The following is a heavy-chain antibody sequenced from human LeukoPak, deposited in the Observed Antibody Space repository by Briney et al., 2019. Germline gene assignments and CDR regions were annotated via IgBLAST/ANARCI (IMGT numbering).Heavy chain of an antibody. CDR1: GYSISSGYY. Sequence: SETLSLTCALSGYSISSGYYWGWIRQPPGKGLEWIGSIYHSGSTYYNPSLKSRVTLSVDTSKNQFSLKLTFVTAADTAVYYCASLRITMVRGVIPDYWGQGTLVTVSS. CDR2: IYHSGST. V-gene: IGHV4-38-2*01. CDR3: ASLRITMVRGVIPDY. J-gene: IGHJ4*02. D-gene: IGHD3-10*01.